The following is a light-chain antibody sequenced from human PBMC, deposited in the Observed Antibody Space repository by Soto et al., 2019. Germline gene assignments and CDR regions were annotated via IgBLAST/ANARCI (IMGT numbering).Light chain of an antibody. V-gene: IGLV2-14*01. CDR3: GSYTSSSTHV. J-gene: IGLJ1*01. CDR1: SSDVGGYNY. CDR2: DVS. Sequence: QSVLTQPASVSGSPGHSITISCTGTSSDVGGYNYVSWYQQHPGKAPKLMIYDVSNRPSGVSNRFSGSKSGNTASLTISGLQAEDEADYYCGSYTSSSTHVFGTGTKVTVL.